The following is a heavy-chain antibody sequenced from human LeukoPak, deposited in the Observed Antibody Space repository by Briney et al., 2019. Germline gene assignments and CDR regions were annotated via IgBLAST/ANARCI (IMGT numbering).Heavy chain of an antibody. CDR1: GFTFSSYW. CDR2: INSDGSST. V-gene: IGHV3-74*01. CDR3: ARSQGYGYYYYYYYYMDV. D-gene: IGHD5-18*01. Sequence: PGGSLRLSCAASGFTFSSYWMHWIRQAPGKGLVWVSRINSDGSSTSYADSVKGRFTISRDNAKNTLYLQMNSPRAEDTAVYYCARSQGYGYYYYYYYYMDVWGKGTTVTVSS. J-gene: IGHJ6*03.